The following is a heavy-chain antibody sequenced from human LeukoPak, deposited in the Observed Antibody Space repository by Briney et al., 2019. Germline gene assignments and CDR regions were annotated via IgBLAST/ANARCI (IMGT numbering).Heavy chain of an antibody. CDR1: GFTFSSYG. J-gene: IGHJ4*02. CDR3: AKDTLSITGTTSSDY. CDR2: IWYDGSNK. D-gene: IGHD1-7*01. Sequence: GGSLRLSCAASGFTFSSYGMHWVRQAPGKGLEWVAVIWYDGSNKYYADSVKGRFTISRDNSKNTLYLQMNSLRAEDTAVYYCAKDTLSITGTTSSDYWGQGTPVTVSS. V-gene: IGHV3-33*06.